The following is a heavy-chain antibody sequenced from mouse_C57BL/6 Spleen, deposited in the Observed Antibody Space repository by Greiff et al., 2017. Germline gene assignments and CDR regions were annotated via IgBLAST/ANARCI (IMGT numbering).Heavy chain of an antibody. CDR3: ARLENYYYGSSYWYFDV. CDR2: ILPGSGST. J-gene: IGHJ1*03. V-gene: IGHV1-9*01. D-gene: IGHD1-1*01. Sequence: VQLQQSGAELMKPGASVKLSCKATGYTFTGYWIEWVKQRPGHGLEWIGEILPGSGSTNYNEKFKGKATFTADTSSNTAYMQLSSLTTEDSAIYYCARLENYYYGSSYWYFDVWGTGTTVTVSS. CDR1: GYTFTGYW.